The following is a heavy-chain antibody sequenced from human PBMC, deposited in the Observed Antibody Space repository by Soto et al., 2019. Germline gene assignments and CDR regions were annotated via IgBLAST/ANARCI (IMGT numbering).Heavy chain of an antibody. CDR2: ISSSSSYI. V-gene: IGHV3-21*01. CDR1: GFTFSSYS. J-gene: IGHJ4*02. Sequence: EVQLVESGGGLVKPGGSLRLSCAASGFTFSSYSMNWVRQAPGKGLEWVSSISSSSSYIYYADSVKGRCTSSRDNAKNTLYLQMNSLRAEDTAVYCCARDTARVGSDYWGQGTLVTVSS. D-gene: IGHD1-26*01. CDR3: ARDTARVGSDY.